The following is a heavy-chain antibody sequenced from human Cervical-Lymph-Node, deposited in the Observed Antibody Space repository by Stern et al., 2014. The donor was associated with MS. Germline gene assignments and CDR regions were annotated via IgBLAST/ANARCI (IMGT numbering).Heavy chain of an antibody. J-gene: IGHJ5*02. V-gene: IGHV1-8*01. CDR1: GYIFTSDD. D-gene: IGHD3-10*01. Sequence: VQLVESGAEVKKPGASVKVSCKTSGYIFTSDDINWVRQAAGQGLEWMGWMNPDSGDTGFAQKFRGRVTLTRDIYTNTAYMEVTNLRSEDTAMYYCTKAGESWGQGTLITVSS. CDR3: TKAGES. CDR2: MNPDSGDT.